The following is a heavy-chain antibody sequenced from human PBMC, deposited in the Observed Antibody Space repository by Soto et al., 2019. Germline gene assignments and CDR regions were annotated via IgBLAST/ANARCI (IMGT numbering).Heavy chain of an antibody. CDR2: MIGDCTSW. CDR1: GFNFRIYA. CDR3: AKDLRPDGRYDLDY. J-gene: IGHJ4*02. Sequence: EVQLLESGGGLAQAGGSLRLSCAASGFNFRIYAMNWVRQAPGKGLEWVSVMIGDCTSWDYADSVRGRFTISRDNSKNMLYLQMNRLRAEDTAVYYCAKDLRPDGRYDLDYWGQGTLVTVSS. V-gene: IGHV3-23*01. D-gene: IGHD1-26*01.